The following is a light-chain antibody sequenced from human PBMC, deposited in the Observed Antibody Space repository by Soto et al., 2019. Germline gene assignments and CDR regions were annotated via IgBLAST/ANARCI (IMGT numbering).Light chain of an antibody. CDR1: SSDVGGYNY. CDR2: DVS. CDR3: SSYTSSLTRGV. J-gene: IGLJ1*01. V-gene: IGLV2-14*01. Sequence: QSALTQPPSVSGSPGQSVTISCTGTSSDVGGYNYVSWYQQHPGKAPKLMIYDVSNRPSGVSNRFSGSKSGNTASLTISGVQAEDEVDYYCSSYTSSLTRGVFGTGTKLTVL.